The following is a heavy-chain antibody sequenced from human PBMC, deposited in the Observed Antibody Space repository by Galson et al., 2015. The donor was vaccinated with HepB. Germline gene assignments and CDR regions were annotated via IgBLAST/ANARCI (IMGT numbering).Heavy chain of an antibody. CDR2: ISSSSYYI. Sequence: SLRLSCAASGFTFSSYSMNWVRQAPGKGLEWVSSISSSSYYIYYADSVEGRFTISRDNAKNSLYLQMNSLRAEDTAVYFCARGPGLEFDYGGQGTLVTVSS. J-gene: IGHJ4*02. CDR1: GFTFSSYS. V-gene: IGHV3-21*01. CDR3: ARGPGLEFDY. D-gene: IGHD5/OR15-5a*01.